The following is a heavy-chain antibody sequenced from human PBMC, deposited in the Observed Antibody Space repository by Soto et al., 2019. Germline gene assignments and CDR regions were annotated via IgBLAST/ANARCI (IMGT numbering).Heavy chain of an antibody. Sequence: QVQLQESGPGLVKPSETLSLTCTVSGGSISSYYWSWIRQPAGKGLEWIGRIYTSGSTNYNPSLKSRVTMSVDTSKNQFSMKLSSVTAADTAVYYCAGYCSSTSCYRPLDAFDIWGQGTMVTVSS. D-gene: IGHD2-2*02. CDR1: GGSISSYY. CDR3: AGYCSSTSCYRPLDAFDI. J-gene: IGHJ3*02. CDR2: IYTSGST. V-gene: IGHV4-4*07.